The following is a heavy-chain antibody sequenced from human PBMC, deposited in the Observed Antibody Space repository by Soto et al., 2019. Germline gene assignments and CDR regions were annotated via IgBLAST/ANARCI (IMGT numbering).Heavy chain of an antibody. CDR3: AMLGGWSGGSSGMDV. V-gene: IGHV3-72*01. Sequence: EAQLVESGGGLVQPGGSLRLSCAASGLIFSDYHMDWVRQAPGKGLEWVGRIRRKANSYTTEYAASAKGRFTISRDDSKNSLYLQMNSLKSEDTAVYYCAMLGGWSGGSSGMDVWGQGTTVTVSS. CDR2: IRRKANSYTT. CDR1: GLIFSDYH. J-gene: IGHJ6*02. D-gene: IGHD6-19*01.